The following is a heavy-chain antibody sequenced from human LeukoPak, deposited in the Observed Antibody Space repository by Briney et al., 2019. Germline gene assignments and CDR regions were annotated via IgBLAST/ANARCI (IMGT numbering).Heavy chain of an antibody. V-gene: IGHV1-18*01. D-gene: IGHD3-16*01. Sequence: AASVKVSCKASGYTFSSYGISWVRQAPGQGLEWMGWINVYNGNTNYAQKVQDRVTMTTDTSTSTAFMELRSLRSDDTAVYYCARRSMITALSHFDYWGQGTLVTVSS. CDR3: ARRSMITALSHFDY. CDR1: GYTFSSYG. J-gene: IGHJ4*02. CDR2: INVYNGNT.